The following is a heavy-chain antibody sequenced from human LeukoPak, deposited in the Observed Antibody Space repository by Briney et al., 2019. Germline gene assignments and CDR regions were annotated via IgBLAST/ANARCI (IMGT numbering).Heavy chain of an antibody. V-gene: IGHV3-49*04. CDR1: RFTFGDYA. CDR3: TRSRRYSSSSGTFAFDI. D-gene: IGHD6-6*01. J-gene: IGHJ3*02. CDR2: IRSKAYGGTT. Sequence: GGSLRLSCTASRFTFGDYAMSWVRQAPGKGLEWVGFIRSKAYGGTTEYAPSVKGRFTISRDDSKSIAYLQMNSLKTEDTAVYYCTRSRRYSSSSGTFAFDIWGQGTMVTVSS.